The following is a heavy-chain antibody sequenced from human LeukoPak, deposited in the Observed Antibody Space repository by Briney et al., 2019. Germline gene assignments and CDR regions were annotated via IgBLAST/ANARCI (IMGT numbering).Heavy chain of an antibody. V-gene: IGHV1-18*01. J-gene: IGHJ4*02. CDR1: GYTFTSYG. D-gene: IGHD3-22*01. CDR2: ISAYNGNT. CDR3: ASNHHTYYDSSGYYSRLDY. Sequence: ASVKVSCKASGYTFTSYGISWVRQAPGQGLEWMGWISAYNGNTNYAQKFQGRVTITADESTSTAYMELSSLRSEDTAVYYCASNHHTYYDSSGYYSRLDYWGQGTLVTVSS.